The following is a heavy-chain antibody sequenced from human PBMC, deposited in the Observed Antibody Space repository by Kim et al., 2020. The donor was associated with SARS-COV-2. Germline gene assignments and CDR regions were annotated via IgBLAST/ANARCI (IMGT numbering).Heavy chain of an antibody. V-gene: IGHV3-43*02. CDR2: ISGGGDNI. CDR1: GFTFDGYA. Sequence: GGSLRLSCAASGFTFDGYAMHWVRQVPGKGLEWVSLISGGGDNIYYADSVKGRFTISRDNSKDSLHLQMNSLRPEDSGFYYCAKDSVRSGWYYFDSWGQG. D-gene: IGHD6-19*01. CDR3: AKDSVRSGWYYFDS. J-gene: IGHJ4*02.